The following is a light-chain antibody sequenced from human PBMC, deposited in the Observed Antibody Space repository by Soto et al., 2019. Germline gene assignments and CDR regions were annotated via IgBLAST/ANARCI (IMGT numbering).Light chain of an antibody. CDR3: CSYAGSSTP. CDR1: SSDVGSYNL. Sequence: QSALTQPASVAGSPGQSITISCTGTSSDVGSYNLVSWYQQHPGKAPKLMIYEGSKRPSGVSNRFSGSKSGNTASLTISGLQAEDEADYYCCSYAGSSTPFGGGTKGTVL. CDR2: EGS. V-gene: IGLV2-23*01. J-gene: IGLJ3*02.